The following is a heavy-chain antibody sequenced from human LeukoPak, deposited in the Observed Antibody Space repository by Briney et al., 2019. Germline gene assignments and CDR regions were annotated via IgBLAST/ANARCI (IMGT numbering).Heavy chain of an antibody. D-gene: IGHD2-15*01. J-gene: IGHJ5*02. V-gene: IGHV1-18*01. CDR2: ISAYNGNT. CDR1: GYTFTSYG. Sequence: ASVKVSCKASGYTFTSYGISWVRQAPGQGLEWMGWISAYNGNTNYAQKLQGRVTMTTDTSTSTAYMELRSLRSDDTAVYYCARDGDPTLPTLPTTYNWFDPWGQGTLVTVSS. CDR3: ARDGDPTLPTLPTTYNWFDP.